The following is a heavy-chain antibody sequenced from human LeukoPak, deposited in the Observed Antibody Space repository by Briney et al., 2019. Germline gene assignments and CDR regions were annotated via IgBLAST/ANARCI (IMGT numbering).Heavy chain of an antibody. CDR3: AKSDYYGASDY. J-gene: IGHJ4*02. CDR2: IYHSGST. V-gene: IGHV4-38-2*02. CDR1: GYSISSGYY. D-gene: IGHD3-10*01. Sequence: SETLSLTCTVSGYSISSGYYWGWIRQPPGKGLEWIGSIYHSGSTYYNPSLKSRVTISVDTSKNQFSLKLTSVTAADTAIYYCAKSDYYGASDYWGQGTLVTVSS.